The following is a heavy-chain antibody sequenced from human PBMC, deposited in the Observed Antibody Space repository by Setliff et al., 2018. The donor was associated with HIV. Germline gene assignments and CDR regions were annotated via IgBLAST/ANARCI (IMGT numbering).Heavy chain of an antibody. CDR3: AGGPGTTSIDY. Sequence: SETLSLTCAVYGGSFSGYYWSWIRQPPGKGLEWIGEINHSGSTNYNMSLWGRVTISLDASRNQFSLELISVTAADTAVYYCAGGPGTTSIDYWAQGTLVTVSS. CDR1: GGSFSGYY. J-gene: IGHJ4*02. D-gene: IGHD1-26*01. CDR2: INHSGST. V-gene: IGHV4-34*01.